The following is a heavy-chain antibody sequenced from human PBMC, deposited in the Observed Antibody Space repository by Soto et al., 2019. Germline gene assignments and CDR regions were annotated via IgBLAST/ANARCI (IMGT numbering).Heavy chain of an antibody. J-gene: IGHJ6*02. CDR2: TYYRSKWFN. CDR3: ARGDYSAGKSGYGLDF. V-gene: IGHV6-1*01. D-gene: IGHD4-4*01. Sequence: PSQTLSLTCAISGDSVSSNAACWNWIRQSPSRGLEWLGRTYYRSKWFNDYAVSVESRIDINPDTSNNQFSLQLNSVTPEDTAVYFCARGDYSAGKSGYGLDFWGQGTTVTVSS. CDR1: GDSVSSNAAC.